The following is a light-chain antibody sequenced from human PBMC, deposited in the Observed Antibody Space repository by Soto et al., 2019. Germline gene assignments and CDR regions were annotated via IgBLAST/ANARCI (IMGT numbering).Light chain of an antibody. CDR3: QQYDKWPPIT. CDR2: DAS. V-gene: IGKV3-15*01. CDR1: QSVRHK. J-gene: IGKJ4*01. Sequence: IVMTQSPATLSVSPGEGVTLSCRASQSVRHKLAWYQQRPGQGPRLLIFDASTRAPGVPDRFSGSGSGTDFTLTLNSLQSAGSAVYVCQQYDKWPPITFGGGTKLEIK.